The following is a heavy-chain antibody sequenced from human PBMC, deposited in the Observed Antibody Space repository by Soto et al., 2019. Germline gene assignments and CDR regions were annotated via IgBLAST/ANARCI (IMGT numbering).Heavy chain of an antibody. CDR2: IYRGGIT. D-gene: IGHD1-1*01. CDR1: GGTISSHD. V-gene: IGHV4-59*08. J-gene: IGHJ5*02. Sequence: SETMRLTWTAAGGTISSHDGSLIRQPPGKGLEWIGPIYRGGITYYNPSLKSRVTISIDTSKNHFSLRLSPVTATDSAVYFCALGNPDWFDLWGQGTLVIVSS. CDR3: ALGNPDWFDL.